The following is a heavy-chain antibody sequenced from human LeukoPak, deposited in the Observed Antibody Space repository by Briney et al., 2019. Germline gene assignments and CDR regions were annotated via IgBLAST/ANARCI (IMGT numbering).Heavy chain of an antibody. D-gene: IGHD1-26*01. Sequence: SVKVSCKASGGTFSSYAISWVRQAPGQGLEWMGRIIPILGIANYAQKFQGRVTITADKSTSTAYMELSSLRSEDTAVYYCARDKGLYSGSYPTFDYWGQGTLVAVSS. V-gene: IGHV1-69*04. CDR2: IIPILGIA. CDR3: ARDKGLYSGSYPTFDY. CDR1: GGTFSSYA. J-gene: IGHJ4*02.